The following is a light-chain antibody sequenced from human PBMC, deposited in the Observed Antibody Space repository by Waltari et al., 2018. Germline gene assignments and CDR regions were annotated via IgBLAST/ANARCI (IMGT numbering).Light chain of an antibody. CDR3: QQYNNWPLT. CDR1: LTFSIK. V-gene: IGKV3-15*01. CDR2: DAS. Sequence: EIVMTQSPANLSVSPGESATTSCSANLTFSIKLAWYRQKPGQAPRLLISDASTRATVIPPRFSGSGSGTDFTLTISSLQSEDFAVYYCQQYNNWPLTFGGGTKVEIK. J-gene: IGKJ4*01.